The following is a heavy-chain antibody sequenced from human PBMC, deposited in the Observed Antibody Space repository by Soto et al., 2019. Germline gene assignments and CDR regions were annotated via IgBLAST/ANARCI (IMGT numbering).Heavy chain of an antibody. Sequence: ASVKVSCKASGYTFTSYDINWVRQATGQGLEWMGWMNPNSGNTGYAQKFQGRVTMTRNTSISTAYMELSSLRSEDTAVYYCARVQYYYGSGSYYTGFMDVWGKGTTVIVSS. CDR2: MNPNSGNT. CDR1: GYTFTSYD. D-gene: IGHD3-10*01. CDR3: ARVQYYYGSGSYYTGFMDV. J-gene: IGHJ6*03. V-gene: IGHV1-8*01.